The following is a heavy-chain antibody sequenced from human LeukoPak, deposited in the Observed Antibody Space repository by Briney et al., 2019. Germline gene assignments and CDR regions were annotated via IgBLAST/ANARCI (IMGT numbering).Heavy chain of an antibody. D-gene: IGHD5-18*01. Sequence: ASVKVSCKASGYTFTSCDINWVRQAPGQGLEWMGWINPNSGGTNYAQKFQGRVTMTRDTSISTAYMELSSLRSEDTAVYYCARGYSYGSATYYYYYMDVWGKGTTVTVSS. J-gene: IGHJ6*03. CDR2: INPNSGGT. V-gene: IGHV1-2*02. CDR1: GYTFTSCD. CDR3: ARGYSYGSATYYYYYMDV.